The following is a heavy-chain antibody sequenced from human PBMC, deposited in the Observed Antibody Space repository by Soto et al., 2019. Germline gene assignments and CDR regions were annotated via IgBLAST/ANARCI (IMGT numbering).Heavy chain of an antibody. Sequence: QVQLQQWGAGLLKPSETLSLPCAVYGGSFSGYYWSWIRQPPGQGLELIGEINHSGSTNYNPSLKSPVTIYVDTSKNQFSLKLSSGTAADTAVYYCARQCITIFGVVTTYYFDYWGQGTLVTVSS. CDR2: INHSGST. CDR1: GGSFSGYY. J-gene: IGHJ4*02. D-gene: IGHD3-3*01. CDR3: ARQCITIFGVVTTYYFDY. V-gene: IGHV4-34*01.